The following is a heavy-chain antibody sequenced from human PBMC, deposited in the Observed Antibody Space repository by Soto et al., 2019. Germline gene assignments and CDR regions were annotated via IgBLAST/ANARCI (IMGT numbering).Heavy chain of an antibody. V-gene: IGHV1-69*01. Sequence: QVQLVQSGAEVKKPGSSVKVSCKASGGTFSSYAISWVRQAPGQGLEWMGGIIPIFGTANYAQKFQGRVTITADESTGTAYMGLSSLRSEDTAVYYCARQEDDTPGWFDPWGQGTLVTVSS. D-gene: IGHD3-22*01. J-gene: IGHJ5*02. CDR3: ARQEDDTPGWFDP. CDR2: IIPIFGTA. CDR1: GGTFSSYA.